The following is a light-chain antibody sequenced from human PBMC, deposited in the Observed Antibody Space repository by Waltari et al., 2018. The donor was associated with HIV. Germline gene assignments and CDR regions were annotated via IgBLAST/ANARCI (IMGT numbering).Light chain of an antibody. CDR2: KDS. V-gene: IGLV3-25*03. CDR1: ALPNQY. CDR3: QSTDSSGTYVV. J-gene: IGLJ2*01. Sequence: SYELTQPPSLSVSPGRPASITCSEDALPNQYAYWYQQKAGQAPVLIIYKDSERPSGIPERFSGSSSGTTVTLTISGVQAEDEADYYCQSTDSSGTYVVFGGGTKVTVL.